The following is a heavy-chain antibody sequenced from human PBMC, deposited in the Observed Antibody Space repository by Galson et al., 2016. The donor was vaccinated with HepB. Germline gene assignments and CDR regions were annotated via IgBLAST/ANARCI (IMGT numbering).Heavy chain of an antibody. CDR2: TFYRSKWYY. V-gene: IGHV6-1*01. D-gene: IGHD3-10*01. CDR1: GDSVSSTSAG. J-gene: IGHJ4*01. CDR3: ARGGLVRGAHGGSFDS. Sequence: CAISGDSVSSTSAGWSWVRQSPSRGLEWLGRTFYRSKWYYDYAISVRSRITINPDTSKNQFYLQLISVTPEDTAVYYCARGGLVRGAHGGSFDSWGQGTLVTVSS.